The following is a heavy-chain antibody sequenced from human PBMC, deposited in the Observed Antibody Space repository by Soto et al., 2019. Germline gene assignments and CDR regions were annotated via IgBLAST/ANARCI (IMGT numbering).Heavy chain of an antibody. CDR1: GFTFNSYH. CDR2: ISINSDYI. J-gene: IGHJ4*02. Sequence: EVQLVESGGGLVNPGGSLRLSCAASGFTFNSYHMHWVRQAPGKGLEWVSSISINSDYIYYRDSVKGRFSISRDNAKNSLFLQMNRLRAEDTAVYFCARGQTTITTYFDYWGQGILVTVSS. D-gene: IGHD5-12*01. V-gene: IGHV3-21*01. CDR3: ARGQTTITTYFDY.